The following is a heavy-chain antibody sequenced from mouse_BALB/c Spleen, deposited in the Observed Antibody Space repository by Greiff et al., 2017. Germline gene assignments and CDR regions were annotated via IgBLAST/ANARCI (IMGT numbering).Heavy chain of an antibody. CDR1: GFSLTSYG. D-gene: IGHD1-2*01. CDR3: AREGLRLQFAY. J-gene: IGHJ3*01. Sequence: VMLVESGPGLVAPSQSLSITCTVSGFSLTSYGVHWVRQPPGKGLEWLGVIWAGGSTNYNSALMSRLSISKDNSKSQVFLKMNSLQTDDTAMYYCAREGLRLQFAYWGQGTLVTVSA. CDR2: IWAGGST. V-gene: IGHV2-9*02.